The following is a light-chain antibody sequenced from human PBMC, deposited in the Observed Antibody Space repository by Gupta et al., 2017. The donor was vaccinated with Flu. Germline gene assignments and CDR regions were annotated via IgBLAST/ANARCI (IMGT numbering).Light chain of an antibody. CDR1: TSFVGSRN. CDR3: SAKDNSRNGVL. Sequence: TASISCFGSTSFVGSRNVPWYRLLPASTPNLLIYIKAHRDSVIPERFSGSKYGTSASFANTRLQAEDEADYYYSAKDNSRNGVLFGGGTKLTVL. CDR2: IKA. J-gene: IGLJ3*02. V-gene: IGLV1-44*01.